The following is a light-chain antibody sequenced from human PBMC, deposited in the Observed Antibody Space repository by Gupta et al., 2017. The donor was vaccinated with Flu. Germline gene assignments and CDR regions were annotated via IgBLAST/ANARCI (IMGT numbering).Light chain of an antibody. Sequence: QSALTQPASVSGSPGQSITISCTGTSSDVGGYNYVSWYQQHPGKAPKLMIYEVSNRPSGASNRFSGSKSGNTASLTISGLQAEDEAEYYCSSYTSSSTLVFGGGTKLTVL. V-gene: IGLV2-14*01. CDR3: SSYTSSSTLV. CDR2: EVS. CDR1: SSDVGGYNY. J-gene: IGLJ2*01.